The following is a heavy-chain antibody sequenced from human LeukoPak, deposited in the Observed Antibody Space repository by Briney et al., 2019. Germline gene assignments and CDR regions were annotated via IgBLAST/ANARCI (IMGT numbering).Heavy chain of an antibody. J-gene: IGHJ6*02. CDR2: ISGSGGST. CDR3: ARTYYYDKVYYYGMDV. V-gene: IGHV3-23*01. D-gene: IGHD3-22*01. CDR1: GFTFSSYA. Sequence: GGSLRLSCAASGFTFSSYAMSWVRQAPGKGLEWVSAISGSGGSTYYADSVKGRFTISRDNSKNTLYLQMNSLRAEDTAVYYCARTYYYDKVYYYGMDVWGQGTTVTVSS.